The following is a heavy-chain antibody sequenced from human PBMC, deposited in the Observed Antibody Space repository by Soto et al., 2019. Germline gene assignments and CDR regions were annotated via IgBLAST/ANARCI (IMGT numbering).Heavy chain of an antibody. J-gene: IGHJ4*02. V-gene: IGHV4-30-4*01. CDR2: IYYSGST. CDR1: GGSIRSGDYY. CDR3: ARGYSYGYSYYFDY. D-gene: IGHD5-18*01. Sequence: QVQLQESGPGLVKPSQTLSLTCTVSGGSIRSGDYYWSWIRQPPGKVLEWIAYIYYSGSTYYNPSLKSRVTISVDTSKNQFSLKLSSVTAADTAVYYCARGYSYGYSYYFDYWGQGTLVTVSS.